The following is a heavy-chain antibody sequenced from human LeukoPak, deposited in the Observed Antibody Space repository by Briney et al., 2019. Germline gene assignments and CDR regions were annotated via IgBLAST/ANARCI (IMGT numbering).Heavy chain of an antibody. D-gene: IGHD6-19*01. CDR1: GYTFTSYA. J-gene: IGHJ4*02. CDR2: INTNTGNP. V-gene: IGHV7-4-1*02. CDR3: ARDESGIAVAGTPWYFDY. Sequence: GASVKVSCKASGYTFTSYAMNWVRQAPGQGLEWMGWINTNTGNPTYAQGFTGRFVFSLDTSVSTAYLQISSLKAEDTAVYYCARDESGIAVAGTPWYFDYWGQGTLVTVSS.